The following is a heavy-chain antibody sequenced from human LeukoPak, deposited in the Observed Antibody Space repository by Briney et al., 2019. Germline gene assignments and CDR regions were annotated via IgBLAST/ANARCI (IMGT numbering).Heavy chain of an antibody. CDR3: ARSSSRYCSGGSCYSGVLGYFDY. D-gene: IGHD2-15*01. Sequence: GGSLRLSCAPSGFTFSNYAMNWVRQAPGKGLEWVSIISGSGTSTIYADSVKGRFTISRDNSKNTLYLQMNSLRAEDTAVYYCARSSSRYCSGGSCYSGVLGYFDYWGQGTLVTVSS. CDR1: GFTFSNYA. V-gene: IGHV3-23*01. J-gene: IGHJ4*02. CDR2: ISGSGTST.